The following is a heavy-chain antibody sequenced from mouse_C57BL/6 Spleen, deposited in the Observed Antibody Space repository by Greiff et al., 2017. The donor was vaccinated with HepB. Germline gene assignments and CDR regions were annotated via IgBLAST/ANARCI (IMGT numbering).Heavy chain of an antibody. CDR2: IDPETGGT. Sequence: VQLQQSGAELVRPGASVTLSCKASGYTFTDYDMHWVKQTPVHGLEWIGAIDPETGGTAYNQKFKGKAIMTADKSSSTAYMELRSLTSEDSAVYYCTRIQGRGYAMDYWGQGTSVTVSS. J-gene: IGHJ4*01. V-gene: IGHV1-15*01. CDR3: TRIQGRGYAMDY. CDR1: GYTFTDYD. D-gene: IGHD3-3*01.